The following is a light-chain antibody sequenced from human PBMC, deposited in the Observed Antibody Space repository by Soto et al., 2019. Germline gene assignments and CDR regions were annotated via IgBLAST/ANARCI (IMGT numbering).Light chain of an antibody. V-gene: IGKV3D-15*01. CDR1: QRVSSN. CDR3: QQYNDWPLT. CDR2: DTS. J-gene: IGKJ4*01. Sequence: EIVLTQSPATLSLSPGERATLSCGASQRVSSNLAWYQQKPGQAPSLLIYDTSDRATGIPTRFSGSGSGTEFTLTISSLQSEDFAVYYCQQYNDWPLTFGGGTKVDI.